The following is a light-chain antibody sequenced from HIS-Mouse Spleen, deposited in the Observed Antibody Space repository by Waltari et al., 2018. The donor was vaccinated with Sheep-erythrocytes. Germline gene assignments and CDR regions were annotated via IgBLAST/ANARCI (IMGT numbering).Light chain of an antibody. V-gene: IGLV2-8*01. CDR3: SSYAGSNNWV. CDR2: EVS. J-gene: IGLJ3*02. Sequence: QSALTQPPSASGSPGQSVTISCTGTSSDVGGYNYVSWYHQHPGKAPKLMSYEVSKRPSGVPYRFSGSKSGNTASLTVSGLQAEDEADYYCSSYAGSNNWVFGGGTKLTVL. CDR1: SSDVGGYNY.